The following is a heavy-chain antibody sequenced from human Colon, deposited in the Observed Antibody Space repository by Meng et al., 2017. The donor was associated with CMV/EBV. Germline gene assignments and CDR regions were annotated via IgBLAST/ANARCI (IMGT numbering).Heavy chain of an antibody. J-gene: IGHJ5*02. D-gene: IGHD3-22*01. CDR1: GYNFANYW. CDR3: AKLRLRGSGSHPFDP. Sequence: GESLKISCKGSGYNFANYWIGWVRQMPGKGLEWMGMIYPGGSDSRYSPSFEGQVTFSADVSISTAYLQWSSLMASDTAMYYCAKLRLRGSGSHPFDPWGQGTLVTVSS. CDR2: IYPGGSDS. V-gene: IGHV5-51*01.